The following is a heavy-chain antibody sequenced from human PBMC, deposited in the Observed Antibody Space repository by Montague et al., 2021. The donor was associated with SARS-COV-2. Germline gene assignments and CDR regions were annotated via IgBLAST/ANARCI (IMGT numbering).Heavy chain of an antibody. D-gene: IGHD3-22*01. CDR2: TYYSGGT. CDR1: GGSISTGGYY. Sequence: TLSLTCTVSGGSISTGGYYWWFSQHPGRSLEWSGCTYYSGGTYYNKSLQKRGTITVEKTKNQFSLKLFTVTAADAAVYYCSRGVVSKGHYDSSGYYTLKPGPGCFDYWGQGSLVTVSS. CDR3: SRGVVSKGHYDSSGYYTLKPGPGCFDY. V-gene: IGHV4-31*03. J-gene: IGHJ4*02.